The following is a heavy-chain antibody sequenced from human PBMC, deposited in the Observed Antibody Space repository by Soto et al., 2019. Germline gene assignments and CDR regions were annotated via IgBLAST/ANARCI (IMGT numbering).Heavy chain of an antibody. V-gene: IGHV3-30*18. Sequence: QVQLVESGGGVVQPGRSLRLSCAASGFTFSTYGMHWVRQAPGKGLEWVAVISYGGSNKYYADSVKGRFTISRDNSKNTLYLQMSSLRAEDTAVYYCAKGFSYSVIDYWGQGTLVTVSS. CDR1: GFTFSTYG. CDR2: ISYGGSNK. CDR3: AKGFSYSVIDY. J-gene: IGHJ4*02. D-gene: IGHD5-18*01.